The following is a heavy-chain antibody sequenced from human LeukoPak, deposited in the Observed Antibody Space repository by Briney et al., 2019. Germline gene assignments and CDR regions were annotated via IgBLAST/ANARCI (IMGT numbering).Heavy chain of an antibody. CDR2: ISGRVGPTRR. CDR3: VKGLIGSLPGDF. D-gene: IGHD2-21*01. CDR1: GFTFENYG. J-gene: IGHJ4*02. V-gene: IGHV3-23*01. Sequence: GGSLRLSCAASGFTFENYGMSWVRQAPGKGLERVSSISGRVGPTRRSYGDSVKGRFTVSRDNSKNTLYLHMNSLRAEDTAVYYCVKGLIGSLPGDFWGQGTLVTVSS.